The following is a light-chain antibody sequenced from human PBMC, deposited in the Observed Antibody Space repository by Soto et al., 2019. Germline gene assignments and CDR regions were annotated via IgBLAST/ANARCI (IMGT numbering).Light chain of an antibody. Sequence: EIVMTQSPATLSVSPGERATLSCRASQSVSSSLAWYQRKPGQAPRLLIYGASTRATGIPARFGGSGSGTEFTLTISGLQSEDLAVYYCQQYNNWPLTFGQGTKLEIK. J-gene: IGKJ2*01. V-gene: IGKV3-15*01. CDR1: QSVSSS. CDR2: GAS. CDR3: QQYNNWPLT.